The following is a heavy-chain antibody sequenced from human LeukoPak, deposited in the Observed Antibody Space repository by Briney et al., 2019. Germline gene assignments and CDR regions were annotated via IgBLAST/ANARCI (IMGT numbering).Heavy chain of an antibody. Sequence: GSLRLSCAASGFTFSSYGMHWVRQAPGKGLEWVSVISGSGDSTCYADSAKGRFTISRDNSKNTLYLQVKSLRAEDTAVYYCARSSGLGYYCSGDFCYRSLTDWGQGTLDTVSS. J-gene: IGHJ4*02. CDR2: ISGSGDST. V-gene: IGHV3-23*01. CDR3: ARSSGLGYYCSGDFCYRSLTD. D-gene: IGHD2-21*01. CDR1: GFTFSSYG.